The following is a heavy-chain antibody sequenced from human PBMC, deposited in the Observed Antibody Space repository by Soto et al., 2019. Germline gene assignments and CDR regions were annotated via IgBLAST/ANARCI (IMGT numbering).Heavy chain of an antibody. D-gene: IGHD2-21*02. J-gene: IGHJ6*02. CDR2: IYYSGST. V-gene: IGHV4-31*03. CDR3: ARDLWGYCGTDCYPLDV. Sequence: SETLSLTCTVSGGSISSGGYYWSWIRQHPGKGLEWIGYIYYSGSTYYNPSLKSRVTISVDTSKDQFSLKLNYVTAADTAVYYCARDLWGYCGTDCYPLDVWGQGTTVTVSS. CDR1: GGSISSGGYY.